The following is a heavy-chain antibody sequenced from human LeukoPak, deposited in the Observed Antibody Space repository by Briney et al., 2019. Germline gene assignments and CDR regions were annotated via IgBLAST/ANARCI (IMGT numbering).Heavy chain of an antibody. V-gene: IGHV3-30*02. D-gene: IGHD3-22*01. CDR1: GFTFSSYG. CDR3: AKDIPYYYDSSGYYPDY. CDR2: IRYDGTNE. Sequence: GGSLRLSCAASGFTFSSYGMHWVRQAPGKGLEWVTFIRYDGTNEYYADSVRGRFTISRDNSKNTLYLQMNSLRAEDTAVYYCAKDIPYYYDSSGYYPDYWGQGTLVTVSS. J-gene: IGHJ4*02.